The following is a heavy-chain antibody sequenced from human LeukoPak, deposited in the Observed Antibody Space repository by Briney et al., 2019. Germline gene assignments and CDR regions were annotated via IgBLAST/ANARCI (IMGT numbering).Heavy chain of an antibody. Sequence: GGSLRLSCAASGFTFDDYAMHWVRQAPGKGLEWVSLVSGDGGSTYYADSVKGRFTISRDNSKNSLHLQMTSLRTENTALYYCAKETPDSSGYSFDSWGQGTLVTVSS. CDR3: AKETPDSSGYSFDS. J-gene: IGHJ4*02. CDR1: GFTFDDYA. CDR2: VSGDGGST. V-gene: IGHV3-43*02. D-gene: IGHD3-22*01.